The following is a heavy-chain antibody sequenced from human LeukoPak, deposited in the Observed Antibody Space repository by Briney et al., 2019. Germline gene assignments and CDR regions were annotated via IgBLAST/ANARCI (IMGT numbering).Heavy chain of an antibody. J-gene: IGHJ4*02. CDR2: IIPIFGIA. D-gene: IGHD4-17*01. CDR1: GGTFSSYA. CDR3: ATENDYGDYTRFDY. Sequence: ASVKVSCKASGGTFSSYAISWVRQAPGQGLEWMGRIIPIFGIANYAQTFQGRVTITADKSTSTAYMELSSLRSEDTAVYYCATENDYGDYTRFDYWGQGTLVTVSS. V-gene: IGHV1-69*04.